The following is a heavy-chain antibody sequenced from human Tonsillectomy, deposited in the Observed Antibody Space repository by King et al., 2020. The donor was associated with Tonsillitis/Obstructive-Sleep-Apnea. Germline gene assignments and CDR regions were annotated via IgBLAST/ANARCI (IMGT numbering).Heavy chain of an antibody. V-gene: IGHV3-23*04. Sequence: VQLVESGGGLEQPGGSLRLSCAASGFTFSTYAMSWVRQAPGKGLEWVSAISGGGGSTFYADYVKGRFTISRDNSKNTLDFQMNSLRAEDTAVYYCAKSRRYSTNDAFEIWGQGTMVTVSS. CDR1: GFTFSTYA. CDR3: AKSRRYSTNDAFEI. CDR2: ISGGGGST. D-gene: IGHD6-13*01. J-gene: IGHJ3*02.